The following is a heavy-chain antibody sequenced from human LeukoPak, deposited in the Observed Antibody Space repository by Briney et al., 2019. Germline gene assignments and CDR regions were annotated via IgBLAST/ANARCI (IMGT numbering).Heavy chain of an antibody. CDR2: INSEGSST. V-gene: IGHV3-74*01. CDR1: GFTFSSYW. Sequence: GGSLRLSCAASGFTFSSYWMHWVRQAPGKGLVWVSRINSEGSSTSHADSVKGRFTISRDNAKNTLYLLMNSLRAEDTAVYYCARDLTNTAMVKALDYWGQGTLVTVSS. J-gene: IGHJ4*02. CDR3: ARDLTNTAMVKALDY. D-gene: IGHD5-18*01.